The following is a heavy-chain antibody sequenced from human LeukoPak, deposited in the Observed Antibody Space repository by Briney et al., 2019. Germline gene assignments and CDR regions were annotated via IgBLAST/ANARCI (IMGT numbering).Heavy chain of an antibody. CDR2: VDHSGRT. J-gene: IGHJ4*02. CDR1: GGSISGDNW. V-gene: IGHV4-4*02. D-gene: IGHD3-22*01. Sequence: SETLSLTCAVSGGSISGDNWWSWVRQAPGKGLEWIGEVDHSGRTNYNPSLKSRVTISEDKFKNQFSLIMSSVTAADTAVYYCAKGDRGGWLDFDSWGQGTLATVSS. CDR3: AKGDRGGWLDFDS.